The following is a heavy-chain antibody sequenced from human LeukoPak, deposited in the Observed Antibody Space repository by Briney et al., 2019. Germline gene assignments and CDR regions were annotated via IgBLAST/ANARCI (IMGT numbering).Heavy chain of an antibody. CDR3: ARDSNIDYELVGYMDV. CDR2: IYYSGST. V-gene: IGHV4-59*01. Sequence: SETLSLTCTVSGGSISSYYWSWIRQPPGKGLEWIGYIYYSGSTNYNPSLKSRVTISVDTSKNQFSLKLSSVTAADTAVYYCARDSNIDYELVGYMDVWGKGTTVTVSS. CDR1: GGSISSYY. J-gene: IGHJ6*03. D-gene: IGHD3-22*01.